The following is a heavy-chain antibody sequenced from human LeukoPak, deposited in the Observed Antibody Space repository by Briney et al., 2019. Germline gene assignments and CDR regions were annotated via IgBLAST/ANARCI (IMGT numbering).Heavy chain of an antibody. CDR3: ARGFYSPHY. D-gene: IGHD4-11*01. J-gene: IGHJ4*02. CDR2: IYYSGRT. CDR1: GGSISSDY. V-gene: IGHV4-59*01. Sequence: SETLSLTCTVSGGSISSDYWSWIRQPPGKGLEWIGYIYYSGRTYYNPSLKSRITISVDTPKNQFSLKLSSVTAADTAVYYCARGFYSPHYWGQGTLVSVSS.